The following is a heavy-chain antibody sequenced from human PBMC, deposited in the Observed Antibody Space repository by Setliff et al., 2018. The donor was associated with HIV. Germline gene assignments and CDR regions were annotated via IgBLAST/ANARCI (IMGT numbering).Heavy chain of an antibody. Sequence: SETLSLTCAVYGGSFSGYYWGWIRQPPGKGLEWIGEINHSGSTNYNPSLKSRVTISVDTSKNQFSLKLSFVTAADTAVYYCARGGITTIVRGVTYPYPLYYFDSWGPGTLVTVS. CDR3: ARGGITTIVRGVTYPYPLYYFDS. J-gene: IGHJ4*02. CDR1: GGSFSGYY. D-gene: IGHD3-10*01. V-gene: IGHV4-34*01. CDR2: INHSGST.